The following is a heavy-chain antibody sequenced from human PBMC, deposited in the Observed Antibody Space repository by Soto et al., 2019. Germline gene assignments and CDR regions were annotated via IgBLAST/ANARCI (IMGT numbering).Heavy chain of an antibody. CDR3: ASFKSNWFDP. CDR2: VYHSGNT. Sequence: QVQLQESGPGLVKPSGTLSLTCTVSGGSISSNNWWTWVRQPPGRALEWIGDVYHSGNTNYNPSLKARVTISGDKSKNQFSLKLSSLTAADTAVYYWASFKSNWFDPWGQGTLVTVSS. J-gene: IGHJ5*02. CDR1: GGSISSNNW. V-gene: IGHV4-4*02.